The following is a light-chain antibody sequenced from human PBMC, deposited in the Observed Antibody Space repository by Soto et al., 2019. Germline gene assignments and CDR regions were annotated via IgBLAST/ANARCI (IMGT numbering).Light chain of an antibody. J-gene: IGKJ1*01. CDR3: QQCHRYLT. Sequence: IQLTQSPSSLSASVGDRVTINCRASQGISSYLAWYQQKPGKAPKLLISGASSLQSGVPSRFSGSASGTEFTLTISSLQPDDIATYYCQQCHRYLTFGQGTKVDIK. CDR1: QGISSY. CDR2: GAS. V-gene: IGKV1-9*01.